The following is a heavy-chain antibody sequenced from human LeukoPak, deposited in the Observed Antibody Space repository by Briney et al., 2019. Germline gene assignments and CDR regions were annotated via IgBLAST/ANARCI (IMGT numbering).Heavy chain of an antibody. V-gene: IGHV3-23*01. J-gene: IGHJ4*02. Sequence: GGSLRLSCAASGFTFSDYAMSWVRQAPGKGLEWVSAISNSGGDTYYADSVKGRFTISRDNAKNSLYLQMNSLRAEDTAVYYCARGIGVTNRPYFDYWGQGTLVTVSS. CDR3: ARGIGVTNRPYFDY. CDR1: GFTFSDYA. CDR2: ISNSGGDT. D-gene: IGHD3-22*01.